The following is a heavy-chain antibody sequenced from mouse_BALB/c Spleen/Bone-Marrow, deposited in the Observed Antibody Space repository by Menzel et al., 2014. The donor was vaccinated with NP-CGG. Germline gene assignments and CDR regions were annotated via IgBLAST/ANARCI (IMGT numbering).Heavy chain of an antibody. CDR1: GYTFTSSY. CDR2: IYPGNVNT. J-gene: IGHJ4*01. V-gene: IGHV1S56*01. CDR3: ARWGNYWDYAMDY. Sequence: QVQLQQSGPELAKPGASVRISCKASGYTFTSSYIHWVKQRPGQGLEWIGWIYPGNVNTKYNEKFKGKATLTADKSSSTAYMQFSRLTSEYSAVYVFARWGNYWDYAMDYWGQGTSVTVSS. D-gene: IGHD2-1*01.